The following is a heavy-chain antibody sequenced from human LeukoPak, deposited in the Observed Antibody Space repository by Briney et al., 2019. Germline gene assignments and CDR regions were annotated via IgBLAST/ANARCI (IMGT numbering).Heavy chain of an antibody. D-gene: IGHD4-17*01. V-gene: IGHV4-39*07. Sequence: SETLSLTCTVSGGSISSSSYYWGWIRQPPGKGLEWIGSIYYSGSTYYNPSLKSRVTISVDTSKNQFSLKLSSVTAADTAVYYCAREVTTVTDAFDYWGQGTLVTVSS. J-gene: IGHJ4*02. CDR3: AREVTTVTDAFDY. CDR2: IYYSGST. CDR1: GGSISSSSYY.